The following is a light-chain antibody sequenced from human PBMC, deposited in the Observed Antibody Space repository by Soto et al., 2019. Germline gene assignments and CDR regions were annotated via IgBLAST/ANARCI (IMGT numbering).Light chain of an antibody. Sequence: QSALTQPASVSGSPGQSITLSCTGTSSDVGGYNYVSWYQQHPGKAPKLMIYDVSNRPSGVSNRFSGSKSGNTASLTISGLQAEDEADYYCSSYTISTLVVFGGGTKLTVL. CDR1: SSDVGGYNY. J-gene: IGLJ2*01. V-gene: IGLV2-14*01. CDR3: SSYTISTLVV. CDR2: DVS.